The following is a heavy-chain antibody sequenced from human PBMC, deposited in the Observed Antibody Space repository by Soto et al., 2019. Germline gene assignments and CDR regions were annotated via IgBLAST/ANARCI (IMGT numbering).Heavy chain of an antibody. CDR2: ISGSGGST. D-gene: IGHD1-26*01. J-gene: IGHJ4*02. V-gene: IGHV3-23*01. CDR1: GFNFSYNA. CDR3: ARDPFGYYVNYFDN. Sequence: PGGSLRLSCVASGFNFSYNAMSWVRQAPGKGLQWVSGISGSGGSTYYADSVKGRFTISRDDSKNTLYLQMNSLRAEDTAIFYCARDPFGYYVNYFDNWGQGTLVTVSS.